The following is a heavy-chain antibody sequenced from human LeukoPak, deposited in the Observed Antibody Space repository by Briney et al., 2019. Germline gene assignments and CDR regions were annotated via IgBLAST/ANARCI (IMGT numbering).Heavy chain of an antibody. D-gene: IGHD3-22*01. CDR1: GGSISSGDYY. CDR3: ARGGYDSSGYWSFDY. J-gene: IGHJ4*02. CDR2: IYYSGST. V-gene: IGHV4-30-4*08. Sequence: SETLSLTCTVSGGSISSGDYYWNWIRQPPGKGLEWIGYIYYSGSTYYNPSLKSRVTISVDTSKNQFSLKLSSVTAADTAVYYCARGGYDSSGYWSFDYWGQGTLVTVSS.